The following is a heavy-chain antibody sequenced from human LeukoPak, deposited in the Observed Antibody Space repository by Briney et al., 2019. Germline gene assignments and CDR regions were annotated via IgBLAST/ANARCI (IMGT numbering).Heavy chain of an antibody. CDR2: IVVGSGNT. CDR1: GFTFTSSA. CDR3: AAILGYCSSTSCENGGGAFDI. Sequence: SAKVSCKASGFTFTSSAMQWVRQARGQRLEWIGWIVVGSGNTNSAQKFQEGVTITRDMATSTAYMELSSLRYEDTAVYYCAAILGYCSSTSCENGGGAFDIWGQGTMVTVSS. V-gene: IGHV1-58*02. J-gene: IGHJ3*02. D-gene: IGHD2-2*01.